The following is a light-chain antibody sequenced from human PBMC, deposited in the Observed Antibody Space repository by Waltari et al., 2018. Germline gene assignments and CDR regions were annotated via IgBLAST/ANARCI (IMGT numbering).Light chain of an antibody. Sequence: YDLTQPPSVSVSPGQTATITCYGDNLGEKFVSWYQQRPGQSPFLVIYQDFKRPSGIPERFSGSNSGNTATLTISGAQAMDEADFYCQSWVSKVVFGGGTKLTV. V-gene: IGLV3-1*01. CDR1: NLGEKF. CDR2: QDF. J-gene: IGLJ2*01. CDR3: QSWVSKVV.